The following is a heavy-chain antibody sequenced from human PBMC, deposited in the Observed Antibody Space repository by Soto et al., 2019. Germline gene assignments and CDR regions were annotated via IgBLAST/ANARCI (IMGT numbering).Heavy chain of an antibody. J-gene: IGHJ4*02. D-gene: IGHD6-13*01. CDR1: GYTFTGYY. CDR3: ARGWSSAAGEPHFDY. V-gene: IGHV1-2*02. CDR2: INPNSGDT. Sequence: VASVKVSCKASGYTFTGYYIHWVRQAPGQGLEWMGWINPNSGDTNYVQKFRGRVTMTSDTSITTAYMELSGLRFDDTAVYYCARGWSSAAGEPHFDYWGQGTLVTVSS.